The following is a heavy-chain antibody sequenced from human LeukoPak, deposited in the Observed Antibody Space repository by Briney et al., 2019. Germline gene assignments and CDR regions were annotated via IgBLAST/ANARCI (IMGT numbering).Heavy chain of an antibody. Sequence: SGPTLVKPTQTLTLTCSFSGFSLSGILLGVGWIRQPPGKALEWLGSLYTNDDVRYSPSLRSRLTISQDTSKNQVVLTMTNIDPVDTATYYFTHRRGLYYFCGQGFYSWGQGVLVTVSS. CDR3: THRRGLYYFCGQGFYS. CDR2: LYTNDDV. V-gene: IGHV2-5*01. J-gene: IGHJ4*02. CDR1: GFSLSGILLG. D-gene: IGHD3-16*01.